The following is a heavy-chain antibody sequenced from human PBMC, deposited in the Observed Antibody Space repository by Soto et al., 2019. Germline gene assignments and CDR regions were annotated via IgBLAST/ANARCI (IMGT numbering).Heavy chain of an antibody. V-gene: IGHV3-23*01. CDR2: IDGSGGST. Sequence: EVQLLESGGGLVQPGGSLRLSCAASGFTFSSYAMSWLRLPPGKGLEWVSDIDGSGGSTNYADSVKGRLTISRDNSQNIPFQQMNSLGAEDTAVYYCAQAIIVGPDRPFDCWGQGTLVTVSS. CDR3: AQAIIVGPDRPFDC. J-gene: IGHJ4*02. D-gene: IGHD3-22*01. CDR1: GFTFSSYA.